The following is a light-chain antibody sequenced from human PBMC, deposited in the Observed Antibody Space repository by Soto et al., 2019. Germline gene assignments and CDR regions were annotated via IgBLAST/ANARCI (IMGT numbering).Light chain of an antibody. Sequence: EIVMTPAPATLAGSPGETVTLSCRPSESLSGNLAWYQQKPRQPPRLLIFRAYTRATGVPPRFSGRGSGTEFTLTISGMQSEDFAVYYCQQYSKWPPWTFGQGTKVEIK. CDR1: ESLSGN. CDR3: QQYSKWPPWT. J-gene: IGKJ1*01. V-gene: IGKV3-15*01. CDR2: RAY.